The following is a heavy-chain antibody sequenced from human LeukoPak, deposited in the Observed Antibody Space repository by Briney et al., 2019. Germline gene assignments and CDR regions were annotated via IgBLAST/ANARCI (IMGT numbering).Heavy chain of an antibody. CDR2: IYYSGST. CDR1: GDSISSNSYY. CDR3: ARHYYDRSGYYSTPHYFDY. J-gene: IGHJ4*02. D-gene: IGHD3-22*01. V-gene: IGHV4-39*01. Sequence: SETLSLTCTVSGDSISSNSYYWGWIRQPPGKGLEWIGSIYYSGSTYYNPSLKSRVTVSVDTAKSQFSLKVSSVTAADTAVYYCARHYYDRSGYYSTPHYFDYWGQGTLATVSS.